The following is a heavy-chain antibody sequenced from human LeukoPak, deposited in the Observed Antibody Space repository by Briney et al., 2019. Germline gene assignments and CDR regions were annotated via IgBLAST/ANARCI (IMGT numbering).Heavy chain of an antibody. CDR3: ARATNYWHTLIEF. CDR2: ISRGSNYI. J-gene: IGHJ4*02. Sequence: PGGSLRLSCSASGFTFTTYDMTWVRQAPGEGLEWVSTISRGSNYIYYADSVKGRFTISRDNAKNSLYLQMNSLRAEDTAVYYCARATNYWHTLIEFWGQGTLVTVSS. D-gene: IGHD5-24*01. CDR1: GFTFTTYD. V-gene: IGHV3-21*01.